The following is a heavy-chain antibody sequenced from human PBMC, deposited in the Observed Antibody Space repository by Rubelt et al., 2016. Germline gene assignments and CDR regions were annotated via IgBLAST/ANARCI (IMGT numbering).Heavy chain of an antibody. D-gene: IGHD1-26*01. CDR1: GGSITSSTYY. CDR3: ARHGIWSRNAIDY. V-gene: IGHV4-39*01. Sequence: QLQLQESGPGLVKPSETLSLTCTVSGGSITSSTYYWGWIRQPPGKGLEWIGEINHSGSTTYNPSLKSRVTMSVDTSKNQFSLKLTSVTAADTAVYYCARHGIWSRNAIDYWGQGTLVTVSS. CDR2: INHSGST. J-gene: IGHJ4*02.